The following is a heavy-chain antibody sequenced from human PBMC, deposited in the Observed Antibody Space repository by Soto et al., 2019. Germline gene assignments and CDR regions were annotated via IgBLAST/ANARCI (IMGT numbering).Heavy chain of an antibody. D-gene: IGHD1-26*01. CDR2: LKRGGSEK. Sequence: EVQLVESGGGLVQPGGSLSPSCAASGFTFSSYWMSWVRQAPGKGLEWVANLKRGGSEKYYVDSVKGRFTISRANAKNELDQQMNGPRDEETAVYYCAGEGGVGMAPFRDAFDLWGQGTMVTVSS. V-gene: IGHV3-7*01. J-gene: IGHJ3*01. CDR1: GFTFSSYW. CDR3: AGEGGVGMAPFRDAFDL.